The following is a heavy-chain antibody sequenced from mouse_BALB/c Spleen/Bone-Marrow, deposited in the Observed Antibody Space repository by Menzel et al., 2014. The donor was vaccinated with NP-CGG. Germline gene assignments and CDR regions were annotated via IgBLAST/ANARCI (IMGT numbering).Heavy chain of an antibody. J-gene: IGHJ2*01. CDR1: GFTFTDYY. CDR3: ARDIGGITLDY. V-gene: IGHV7-3*02. CDR2: IRNKANGYTT. Sequence: EVKLVESGGGLVQPGGSLRLSCATSGFTFTDYYMNWVRQPPGKALEWLGFIRNKANGYTTEFSASVKGRFTISRDNSQSILYLQMNTLRAEDSATYYCARDIGGITLDYWGQGTTLTVSP. D-gene: IGHD1-1*01.